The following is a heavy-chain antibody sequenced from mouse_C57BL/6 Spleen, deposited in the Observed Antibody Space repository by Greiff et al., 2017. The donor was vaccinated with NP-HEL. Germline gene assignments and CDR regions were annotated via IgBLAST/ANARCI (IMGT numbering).Heavy chain of an antibody. J-gene: IGHJ2*01. D-gene: IGHD2-2*01. CDR3: TSFGYAF. CDR2: IDPETGGT. Sequence: QVHVKQSGAELVRPGASVTLSCKASGYTFTDYEMHWVKQTPVHGLEWIGAIDPETGGTAYNQKFKGKAILTADKSSSTAYMELRSLTSEDSAVYYCTSFGYAFWGQGTTLTVSS. CDR1: GYTFTDYE. V-gene: IGHV1-15*01.